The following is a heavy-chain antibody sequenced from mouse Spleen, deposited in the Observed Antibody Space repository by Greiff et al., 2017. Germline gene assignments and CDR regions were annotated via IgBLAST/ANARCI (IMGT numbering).Heavy chain of an antibody. J-gene: IGHJ4*01. V-gene: IGHV5-17*01. D-gene: IGHD2-14*01. Sequence: EVQLVESGGGLVKPGGSLKLSCAASGFTFSDYGMHWVRQAPEKGLEWVAYISSGSSTIYYADTVKGRFTISRDNAKNTLFLQMTSLRSEDTAMYYCARRDYRYEKGYAMDYWGQGTSVTVSS. CDR1: GFTFSDYG. CDR3: ARRDYRYEKGYAMDY. CDR2: ISSGSSTI.